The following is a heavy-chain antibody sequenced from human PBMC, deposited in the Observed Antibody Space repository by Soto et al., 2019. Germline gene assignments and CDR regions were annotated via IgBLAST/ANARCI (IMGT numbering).Heavy chain of an antibody. D-gene: IGHD6-13*01. J-gene: IGHJ4*02. CDR3: ARVVYSGNFFDY. V-gene: IGHV4-31*03. CDR2: IYHSGST. CDR1: GGSISSGGHY. Sequence: SSETLSLTCTVSGGSISSGGHYWSWIRQHPGKGLEWIGYIYHSGSTYYNPSLKSRVTISVDTSEKQFSLQLSSVTAADTAVYYCARVVYSGNFFDYWGQGTPVTVSS.